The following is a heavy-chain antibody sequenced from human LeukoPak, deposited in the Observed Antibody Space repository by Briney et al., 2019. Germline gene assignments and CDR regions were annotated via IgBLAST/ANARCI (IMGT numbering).Heavy chain of an antibody. V-gene: IGHV3-11*04. D-gene: IGHD2-2*01. CDR2: ISSSGSTI. CDR1: GFTFSDYY. J-gene: IGHJ5*02. CDR3: ARSPIVVVPAAGGNWFDP. Sequence: GGSLRLSCSVSGFTFSDYYMSWIRQAPGKGLEWVSYISSSGSTIYYADSVKGRFTISRDNAKNSLYLQMNSLRAEDTAVYYCARSPIVVVPAAGGNWFDPWGQGTLVTVSS.